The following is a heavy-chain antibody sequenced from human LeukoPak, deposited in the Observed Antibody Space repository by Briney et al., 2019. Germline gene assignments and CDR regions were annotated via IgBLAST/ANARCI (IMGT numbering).Heavy chain of an antibody. V-gene: IGHV1-8*01. CDR1: GYTFTSYD. CDR3: ARIRPITIFGVVIRYYYYYMDV. CDR2: MNPNSGNT. Sequence: ASVKVSCKASGYTFTSYDINWVRQATGQGLEWMGWMNPNSGNTGYAQKFQGRVSMTRNTSISTAYMDLSSLRSEDTAVYYCARIRPITIFGVVIRYYYYYMDVWGKGTTVTVSS. J-gene: IGHJ6*03. D-gene: IGHD3-3*01.